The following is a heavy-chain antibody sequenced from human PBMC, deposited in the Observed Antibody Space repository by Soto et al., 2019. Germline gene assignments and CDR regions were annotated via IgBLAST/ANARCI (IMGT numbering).Heavy chain of an antibody. V-gene: IGHV3-15*01. CDR1: GFTFSNAW. CDR3: TTDPRDYDFPYYFDY. CDR2: IKSKTDGGTT. J-gene: IGHJ4*02. Sequence: PGGSLRLSCAASGFTFSNAWMSWVRQAPGKGLEWVGRIKSKTDGGTTDYAAPVKGRFTISRDDSKNTLYLQMNSLKTEDTAVYYCTTDPRDYDFPYYFDYWGQGTLVTVSS. D-gene: IGHD3-3*01.